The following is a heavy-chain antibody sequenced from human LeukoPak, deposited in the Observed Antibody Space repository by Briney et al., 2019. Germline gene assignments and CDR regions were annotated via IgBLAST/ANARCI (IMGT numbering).Heavy chain of an antibody. J-gene: IGHJ6*02. Sequence: ASVKVSCTASGYTFTGYYMHWVRQAPGQGLEWMGWINPNSGGTNYAQKFQGWVTMTRNTSISTAYMELSRLRSDDTAVYYCARDFGSGSYSYGMDVWGQGTTVTVSS. CDR2: INPNSGGT. CDR1: GYTFTGYY. V-gene: IGHV1-2*04. CDR3: ARDFGSGSYSYGMDV. D-gene: IGHD3-10*01.